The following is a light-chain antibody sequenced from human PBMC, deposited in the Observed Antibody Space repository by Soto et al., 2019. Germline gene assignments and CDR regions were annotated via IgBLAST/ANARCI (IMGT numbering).Light chain of an antibody. Sequence: VLTQPRSVSWSPGQSATISCTGTANDVGGHNYVSWYQQHPGEAPKLLIYDVTERPSGVPDRFSGSKSGNTASLTISGLQTEDEADYYCYSYAGTHTFVFGTGTKVTV. CDR2: DVT. CDR3: YSYAGTHTFV. CDR1: ANDVGGHNY. J-gene: IGLJ1*01. V-gene: IGLV2-11*01.